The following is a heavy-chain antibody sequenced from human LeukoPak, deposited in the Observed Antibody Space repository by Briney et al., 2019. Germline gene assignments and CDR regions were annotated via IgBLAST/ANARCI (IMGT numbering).Heavy chain of an antibody. CDR3: ARGRMEYFQH. CDR2: IYYSGST. J-gene: IGHJ1*01. V-gene: IGHV4-59*06. CDR1: GGSISSYY. D-gene: IGHD2-15*01. Sequence: PSETLSLTCTVSGGSISSYYWSWIRQPPGKGLEWIGYIYYSGSTYYNPSLKSRVTISVDTSKNQFSLKLSSVTAADTAVYYCARGRMEYFQHWGQGTLVTVSS.